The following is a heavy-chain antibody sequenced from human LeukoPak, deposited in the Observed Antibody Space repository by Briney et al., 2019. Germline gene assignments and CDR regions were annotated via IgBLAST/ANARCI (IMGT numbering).Heavy chain of an antibody. Sequence: SETLSLTCTVSGGSINSYYWSWIRQPPGKGLEWIGYIYYSGSTNYNPSLKSRVTISVDTSKNQFSLKLSSVTAADTAVYYCASGGYCSSTSCYLTAFDIWGQGTMVTVSS. J-gene: IGHJ3*02. V-gene: IGHV4-59*01. CDR2: IYYSGST. D-gene: IGHD2-2*01. CDR1: GGSINSYY. CDR3: ASGGYCSSTSCYLTAFDI.